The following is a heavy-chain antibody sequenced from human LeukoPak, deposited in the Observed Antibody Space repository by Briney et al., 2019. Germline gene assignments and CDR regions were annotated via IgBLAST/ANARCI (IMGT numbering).Heavy chain of an antibody. J-gene: IGHJ3*02. CDR3: ARLYYSTGWWAFDI. V-gene: IGHV4-39*01. CDR1: GGSIRTDDHY. D-gene: IGHD6-19*01. Sequence: SETLSLTCTVSGGSIRTDDHYWGWIRQPPGKELEWLGRISYSGSTYNNPSLKSRVTISVDTSKNQFSLNLRSVTAADTAVYSCARLYYSTGWWAFDIWGRGTMVTVSS. CDR2: ISYSGST.